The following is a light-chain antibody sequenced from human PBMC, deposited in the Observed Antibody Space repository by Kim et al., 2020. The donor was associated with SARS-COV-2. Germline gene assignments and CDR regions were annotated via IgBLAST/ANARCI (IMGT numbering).Light chain of an antibody. CDR3: SSYGGNNNVL. Sequence: QSVTISCTGASSDIGNYNYVSCYQQQHPGEAPKVIIYEVNRRPSGFPDRFSGSKSGNTASLTVSGLQPEDEADYYCSSYGGNNNVLFGGGTQLTVL. V-gene: IGLV2-8*01. CDR2: EVN. J-gene: IGLJ2*01. CDR1: SSDIGNYNY.